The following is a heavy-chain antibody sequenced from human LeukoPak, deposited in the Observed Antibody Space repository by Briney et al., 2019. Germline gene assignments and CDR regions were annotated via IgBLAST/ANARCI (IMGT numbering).Heavy chain of an antibody. Sequence: SETLSLTCAVSGGSISSGGYSWSWIRQPPGKGLEWIGYIYHSGSTYYNPSLKSRVTISVYRSKNQFSLKLSSVTAADTAVYYCARTKYAGTRWFDPWGQGTLVTVSS. CDR1: GGSISSGGYS. V-gene: IGHV4-30-2*01. J-gene: IGHJ5*02. CDR2: IYHSGST. CDR3: ARTKYAGTRWFDP. D-gene: IGHD6-13*01.